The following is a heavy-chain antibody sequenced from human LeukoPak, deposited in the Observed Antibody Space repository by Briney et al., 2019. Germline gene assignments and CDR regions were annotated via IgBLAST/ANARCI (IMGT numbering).Heavy chain of an antibody. J-gene: IGHJ4*02. Sequence: ASVKVSCKASGYTFTSYGISWVRQAPGQGLEWMGWISAYNGNTNYAQKLQGRVTITTDESTSTAYMELSSLRSEDTAVYYCARDPDRGYSGYDDYWGQGTLVTVSS. D-gene: IGHD5-12*01. CDR1: GYTFTSYG. CDR3: ARDPDRGYSGYDDY. CDR2: ISAYNGNT. V-gene: IGHV1-18*01.